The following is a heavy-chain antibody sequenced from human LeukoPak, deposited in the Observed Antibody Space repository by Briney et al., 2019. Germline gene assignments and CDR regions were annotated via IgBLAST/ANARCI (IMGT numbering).Heavy chain of an antibody. D-gene: IGHD6-19*01. V-gene: IGHV1-8*01. Sequence: ASVKVSCKASGYTFSNYDINWVRQATGQGLEWMGWMNPYTTNTGYAQKFQGRVAMTRDTSISTAYMELSGLKFEDTAVYYCARTKIAVTDTEPYQFDYWGQGTLVTVSP. J-gene: IGHJ4*02. CDR1: GYTFSNYD. CDR3: ARTKIAVTDTEPYQFDY. CDR2: MNPYTTNT.